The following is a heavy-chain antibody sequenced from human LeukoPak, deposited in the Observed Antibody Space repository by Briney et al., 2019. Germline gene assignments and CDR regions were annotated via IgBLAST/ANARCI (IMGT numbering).Heavy chain of an antibody. Sequence: QPGGSLRLSCAASGFTFSSYAMHWVRQAPGKGLEWVAVISYDGSNKYYADSVKGRFTISRDNSKNTLYLQMNSLRAEDTAVYYCARGNGRSSTTVIDYWGQGTLVTVSS. CDR2: ISYDGSNK. CDR3: ARGNGRSSTTVIDY. J-gene: IGHJ4*02. CDR1: GFTFSSYA. V-gene: IGHV3-30-3*01. D-gene: IGHD4-17*01.